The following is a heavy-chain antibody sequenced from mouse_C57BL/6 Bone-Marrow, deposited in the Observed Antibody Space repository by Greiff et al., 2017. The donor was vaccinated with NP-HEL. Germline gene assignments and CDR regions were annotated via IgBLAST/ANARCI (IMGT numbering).Heavy chain of an antibody. V-gene: IGHV5-15*01. J-gene: IGHJ4*01. CDR1: GFTFSDYG. Sequence: DVMLVESGGGLVQPGGSLKLSCAASGFTFSDYGMAWVRQAPRKGPEWVAFISNLAYSIYYADTVTGRFTISRENAKNTLYLEMSSLRSEDTAMYYCARQGAYYSNYEAMDYWGQGTSVTVSS. CDR3: ARQGAYYSNYEAMDY. D-gene: IGHD2-5*01. CDR2: ISNLAYSI.